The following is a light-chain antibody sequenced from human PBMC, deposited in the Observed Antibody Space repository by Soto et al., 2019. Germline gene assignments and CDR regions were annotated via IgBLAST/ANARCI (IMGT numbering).Light chain of an antibody. CDR2: DVS. J-gene: IGLJ1*01. CDR1: SSDVGGYNY. CDR3: SSYTTSNTPQLV. Sequence: QSVLTQPASVSGSPGQSITISCTGTSSDVGGYNYVSWYQQHPGKAPKFMIYDVSNRPSGVSNRFSGSKSGNTASLTISGLQAEDEADYYCSSYTTSNTPQLVFGTGTKLT. V-gene: IGLV2-14*01.